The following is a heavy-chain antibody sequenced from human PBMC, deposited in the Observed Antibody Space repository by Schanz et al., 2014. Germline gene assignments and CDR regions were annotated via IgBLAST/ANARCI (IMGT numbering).Heavy chain of an antibody. D-gene: IGHD3-22*01. Sequence: QLQLRESGPGLVKPSETLSLICSVSGTSITSSTYYWGWIRQPPGKGPEWIGSISYSGNTYYTPSRKSRVTISLDTPKTQFSLKLTSVTAADMAVYYCARPSSVVGITGWFDTWGQGTLVTVSS. J-gene: IGHJ5*02. CDR3: ARPSSVVGITGWFDT. V-gene: IGHV4-39*01. CDR2: ISYSGNT. CDR1: GTSITSSTYY.